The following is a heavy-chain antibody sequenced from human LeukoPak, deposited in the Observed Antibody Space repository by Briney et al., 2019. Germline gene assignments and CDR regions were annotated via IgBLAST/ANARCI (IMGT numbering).Heavy chain of an antibody. CDR3: ARSYYYDSSGMDDLDAFDI. CDR1: GYTFTSYY. Sequence: ASVKVSCKASGYTFTSYYMHWVRQAPGQGLEWMGIINPSGGSTSYAQKFQGRVTMTRDTSTSTVYMELSSLRSEDTAVYYCARSYYYDSSGMDDLDAFDIWGQGTMVTVSS. J-gene: IGHJ3*02. CDR2: INPSGGST. V-gene: IGHV1-46*01. D-gene: IGHD3-22*01.